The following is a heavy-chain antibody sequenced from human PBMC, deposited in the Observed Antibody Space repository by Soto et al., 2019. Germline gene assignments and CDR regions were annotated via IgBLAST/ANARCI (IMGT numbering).Heavy chain of an antibody. Sequence: PGGSLRISFSFSIFTFSDYCMSWVRQAPGKGLEWVANIKQDGNEKYYVDSVKGRFTISRDNAKNSLYLQMNSLRAEDKAVYYCARKKGDTFDIWGQGTMVT. V-gene: IGHV3-7*01. J-gene: IGHJ3*02. CDR1: IFTFSDYC. CDR2: IKQDGNEK. CDR3: ARKKGDTFDI.